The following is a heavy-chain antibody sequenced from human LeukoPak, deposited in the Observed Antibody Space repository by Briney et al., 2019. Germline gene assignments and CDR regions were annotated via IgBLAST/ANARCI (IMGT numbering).Heavy chain of an antibody. CDR3: ARDQYGYSTNWFDP. D-gene: IGHD5-24*01. CDR1: GGSISSYY. V-gene: IGHV4-4*07. Sequence: SETLSLTCTVSGGSISSYYWSWIRQPAGKGLEWIGRIYTSGSTNYNPSLKSRVTMPVDTSKNQFSLKLSSVTAADTAVYYCARDQYGYSTNWFDPWGQGTLVTVSS. J-gene: IGHJ5*02. CDR2: IYTSGST.